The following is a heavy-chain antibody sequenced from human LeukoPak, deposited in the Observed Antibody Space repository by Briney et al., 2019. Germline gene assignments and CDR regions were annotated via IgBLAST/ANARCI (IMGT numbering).Heavy chain of an antibody. D-gene: IGHD3-9*01. V-gene: IGHV3-23*01. J-gene: IGHJ4*02. Sequence: GGSLRLSCAASGFTFSNYAMSWVRQAPGKGLEWVSLISGSGGSTYDADSVKGRFTISRDNSKNTLYLQMNSLRAEDTAVYYCARGDILTGYLYGYWGQGTLVTVSS. CDR1: GFTFSNYA. CDR2: ISGSGGST. CDR3: ARGDILTGYLYGY.